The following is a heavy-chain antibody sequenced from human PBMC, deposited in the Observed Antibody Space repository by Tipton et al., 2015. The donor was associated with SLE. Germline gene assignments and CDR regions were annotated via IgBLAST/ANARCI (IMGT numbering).Heavy chain of an antibody. Sequence: TLSLTCTVSGGSVSSGFYYWSWIRQPPGKGLEWIGYISNSGSTHYNPSLKSRITISIDTSKNQFSLEVNSVTAADTAVYYCARENCGGDCSFDYWGQGTLVTVPS. CDR3: ARENCGGDCSFDY. CDR1: GGSVSSGFYY. D-gene: IGHD2-21*01. J-gene: IGHJ4*02. V-gene: IGHV4-61*01. CDR2: ISNSGST.